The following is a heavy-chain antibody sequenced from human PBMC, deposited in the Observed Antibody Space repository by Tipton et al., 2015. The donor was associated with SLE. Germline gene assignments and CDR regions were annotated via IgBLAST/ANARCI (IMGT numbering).Heavy chain of an antibody. J-gene: IGHJ4*02. V-gene: IGHV4-59*01. Sequence: TLSLTCTVSGGSISSYYWSWIRQPPGKGLEWIGYIYYSGSTNYNPSLKSRVTISVDTSKNQFSLKLSSVTAADTAVYYCARGGGNSYYDFWSGYDPFDYWGQGTLVTVSS. D-gene: IGHD3-3*01. CDR3: ARGGGNSYYDFWSGYDPFDY. CDR1: GGSISSYY. CDR2: IYYSGST.